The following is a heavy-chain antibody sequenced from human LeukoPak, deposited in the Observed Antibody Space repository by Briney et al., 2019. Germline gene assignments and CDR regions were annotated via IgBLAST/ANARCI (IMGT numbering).Heavy chain of an antibody. CDR1: GGSITSGGHS. J-gene: IGHJ4*02. V-gene: IGHV4-30-2*01. CDR3: ARSNYYGSESYPYFDY. Sequence: PSETLSLTCAVSGGSITSGGHSWSWIRQPPGKGLEWIGYIYQSGSTYYNPSLESRVTISVDRSKNQFSLKLSSVTAADTAVYYCARSNYYGSESYPYFDYWGQGALVTVSS. CDR2: IYQSGST. D-gene: IGHD3-10*01.